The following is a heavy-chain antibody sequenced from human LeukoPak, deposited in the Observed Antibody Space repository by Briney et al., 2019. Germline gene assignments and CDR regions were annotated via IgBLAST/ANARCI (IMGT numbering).Heavy chain of an antibody. J-gene: IGHJ4*02. CDR2: IIPIFGTA. D-gene: IGHD1-26*01. Sequence: SVKVSCKASGGTFSSYAISWVRQAPGQGLDCMGGIIPIFGTANYAQKFQGRVTITADESTSTAYMELSSLRSEDTAVYYCASSKSGSYLNYFDYWGQGTLVTVSS. V-gene: IGHV1-69*13. CDR3: ASSKSGSYLNYFDY. CDR1: GGTFSSYA.